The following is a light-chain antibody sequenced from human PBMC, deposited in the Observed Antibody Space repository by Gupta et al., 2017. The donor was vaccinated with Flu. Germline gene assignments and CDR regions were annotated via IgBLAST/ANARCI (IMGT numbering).Light chain of an antibody. CDR2: DAS. CDR1: HNINNY. V-gene: IGKV3-11*01. CDR3: QQRSNWHT. J-gene: IGKJ5*01. Sequence: EIVLTQSPATLSLSPGERATLSCRASHNINNYLACYQQKLGQAPRLLIYDASNRATGISVRFSGSGSGTDFTLTISSLEPEDFAVYYCQQRSNWHTFGQGTRLEIK.